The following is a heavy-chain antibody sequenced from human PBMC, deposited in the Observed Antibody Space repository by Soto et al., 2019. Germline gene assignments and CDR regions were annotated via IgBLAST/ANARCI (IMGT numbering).Heavy chain of an antibody. V-gene: IGHV1-69*13. Sequence: GASVKVSSKASGGTFSSYAISWVRQAPGQGLEWMGGIIPIFGTANYAQKFQGRVTITADESTSTAYMELSSLRSEDTAVYYCARDSGWDYYYYGMDVWGQGTTVTVS. J-gene: IGHJ6*02. CDR2: IIPIFGTA. CDR1: GGTFSSYA. CDR3: ARDSGWDYYYYGMDV. D-gene: IGHD3-10*01.